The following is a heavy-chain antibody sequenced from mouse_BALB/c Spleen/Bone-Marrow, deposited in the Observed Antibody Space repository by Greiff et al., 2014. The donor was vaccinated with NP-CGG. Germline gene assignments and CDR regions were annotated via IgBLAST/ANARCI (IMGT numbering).Heavy chain of an antibody. Sequence: HQSGAELVKPGASVKLSCTASGFNIKDTFMHWVKQRPEQGLEWIGRIDPANGDTKYDPKFQGKATITADTSSNTAYLQLSSLTSEDTAVYYCTKPSFYYGSSYWYFDVWGAGTTVTVSS. CDR2: IDPANGDT. V-gene: IGHV14-3*02. D-gene: IGHD1-1*01. CDR1: GFNIKDTF. J-gene: IGHJ1*01. CDR3: TKPSFYYGSSYWYFDV.